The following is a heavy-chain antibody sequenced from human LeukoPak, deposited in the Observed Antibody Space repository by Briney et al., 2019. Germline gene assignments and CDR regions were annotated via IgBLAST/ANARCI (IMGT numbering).Heavy chain of an antibody. CDR3: ASLKMNWFDP. CDR1: GGSISSYY. J-gene: IGHJ5*02. V-gene: IGHV4-59*01. Sequence: SETLSLTCTVSGGSISSYYWSWIRQPPGKGLEWIGYIYYSGSTNYSPSLKSRVTISVDTSKNQFSLKLSSVTAADTAVYCCASLKMNWFDPWGQGTLVTVSS. CDR2: IYYSGST.